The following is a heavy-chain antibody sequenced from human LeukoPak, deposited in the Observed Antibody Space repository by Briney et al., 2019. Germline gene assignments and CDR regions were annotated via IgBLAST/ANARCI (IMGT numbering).Heavy chain of an antibody. CDR1: GFTFSRAW. J-gene: IGHJ1*01. Sequence: GGSLRLSCAASGFTFSRAWMNWVRQAPGQGPEWVGQIRSKTDGGTTDYAAPVRGRFIISRDDSTDTLYLQMNNLKNEDTALYYCTTDGPYGSRTYCVYWGQGIPVTVSS. CDR2: IRSKTDGGTT. D-gene: IGHD3-10*01. CDR3: TTDGPYGSRTYCVY. V-gene: IGHV3-15*01.